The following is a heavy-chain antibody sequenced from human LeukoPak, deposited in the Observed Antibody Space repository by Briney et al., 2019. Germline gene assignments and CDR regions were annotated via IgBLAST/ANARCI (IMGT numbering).Heavy chain of an antibody. CDR3: ARSLRRVGYSVSWQHYRHFYGMDV. CDR2: FYFSGST. D-gene: IGHD6-13*01. Sequence: SETLSLTCTVSGGSISSSSYYWGWIRQPPGKGLEWIGSFYFSGSTFYNPSLKSRVTISVDTSKQQFSLRLSSVTAADTAVYYCARSLRRVGYSVSWQHYRHFYGMDVWGQGTTVTVSS. J-gene: IGHJ6*02. CDR1: GGSISSSSYY. V-gene: IGHV4-39*07.